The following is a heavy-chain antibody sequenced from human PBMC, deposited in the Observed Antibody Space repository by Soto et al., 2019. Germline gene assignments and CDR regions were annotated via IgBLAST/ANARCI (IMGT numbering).Heavy chain of an antibody. CDR2: IYSSGGT. D-gene: IGHD3-3*01. J-gene: IGHJ5*02. CDR3: ARGKRFSDSFDP. CDR1: GGAISGYY. Sequence: SETLSLTCTVSGGAISGYYWTWIRQSAGKGLEWIGRIYSSGGTKYDPSLQSRVTMSLDTSKNQFSLRLTSVTAADTAVYYCARGKRFSDSFDPWGQGTLVTV. V-gene: IGHV4-4*07.